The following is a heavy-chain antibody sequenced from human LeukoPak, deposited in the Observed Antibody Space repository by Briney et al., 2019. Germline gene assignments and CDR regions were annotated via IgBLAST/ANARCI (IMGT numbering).Heavy chain of an antibody. V-gene: IGHV4-4*07. D-gene: IGHD1-26*01. J-gene: IGHJ4*02. CDR1: SGSISSYY. CDR2: FYTSGST. Sequence: SETLSLTCNVSSGSISSYYWSWIRQPAGKGLEWVGRFYTSGSTNYNPSLKSRVTMSLDTSKNQFSLKLSSVTAADTAVYYCARHQRRNSGFDYWGQGTLVTVSS. CDR3: ARHQRRNSGFDY.